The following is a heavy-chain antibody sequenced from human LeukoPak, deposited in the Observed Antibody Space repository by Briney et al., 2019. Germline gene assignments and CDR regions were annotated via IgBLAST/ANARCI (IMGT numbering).Heavy chain of an antibody. CDR3: ARLRYYDSSGYPRGFDP. J-gene: IGHJ5*02. Sequence: SETLSLTCAVYGGSFSGYYWSWIRQPPGKGLEWIGEINHSGSTNYNPSLKSRVTISVDTSKNQFSLKLSSVTAADTAVHYCARLRYYDSSGYPRGFDPWGQGTLVTVSS. V-gene: IGHV4-34*01. CDR1: GGSFSGYY. CDR2: INHSGST. D-gene: IGHD3-22*01.